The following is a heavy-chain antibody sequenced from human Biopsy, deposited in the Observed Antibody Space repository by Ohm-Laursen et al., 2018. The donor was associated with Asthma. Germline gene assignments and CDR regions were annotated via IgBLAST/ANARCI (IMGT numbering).Heavy chain of an antibody. CDR1: PGSINDYY. V-gene: IGHV4-59*12. D-gene: IGHD6-13*01. CDR2: VHSTGST. Sequence: PSETLSLTCSVSPGSINDYYWNWIRQFPGKGLEWIGYVHSTGSTRFNPSLKSRLTISVDTSVDQVSLKLTSVTAADTAVYYCVRATSTWSQSGPHYFDRWGQGTLVTVSS. CDR3: VRATSTWSQSGPHYFDR. J-gene: IGHJ5*02.